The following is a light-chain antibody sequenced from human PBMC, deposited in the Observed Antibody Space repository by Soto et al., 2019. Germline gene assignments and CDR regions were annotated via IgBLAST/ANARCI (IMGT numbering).Light chain of an antibody. J-gene: IGKJ4*01. Sequence: EIVMTQSPATLSVSPGERATLSCRASQSVTSNLAWYQQKPGQAPRLLIYGVSTRATGIPARFSGSGSGTEFTLTISSLQSEAFAVYYCQQYNNWPPLTFGGGTKVEIK. CDR1: QSVTSN. CDR3: QQYNNWPPLT. V-gene: IGKV3-15*01. CDR2: GVS.